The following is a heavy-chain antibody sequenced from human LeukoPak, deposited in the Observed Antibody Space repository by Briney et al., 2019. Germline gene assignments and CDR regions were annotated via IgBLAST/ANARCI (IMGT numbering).Heavy chain of an antibody. D-gene: IGHD3-10*01. V-gene: IGHV4-34*01. J-gene: IGHJ4*02. CDR1: GGSFSGYY. CDR2: INHSGST. CDR3: ARAMHDSGSYRSGESPFDY. Sequence: PSETLSLTCAVYGGSFSGYYWSWIRQPPGKGLEWIGEINHSGSTNYNPSLKSRVTISVDTSKNQFSLKLSSVTAADTAVYYCARAMHDSGSYRSGESPFDYWGQGTLVTVSS.